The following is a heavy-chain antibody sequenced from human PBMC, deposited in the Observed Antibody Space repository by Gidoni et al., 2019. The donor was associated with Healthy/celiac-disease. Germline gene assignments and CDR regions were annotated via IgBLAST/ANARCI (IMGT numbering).Heavy chain of an antibody. CDR2: INSEGSST. J-gene: IGHJ4*02. V-gene: IGHV3-74*01. D-gene: IGHD3-10*01. CDR1: GCTFSSYW. Sequence: EVQLVESGGGLVQPGGSLRLSCAASGCTFSSYWMHWVRQAPGKGLVWVSRINSEGSSTSYADSVKGRFTISRDNAKNTLYLQMNSLRAEDTAVYYCARVSITMVRGVIPFDYWGQGTLVTVSS. CDR3: ARVSITMVRGVIPFDY.